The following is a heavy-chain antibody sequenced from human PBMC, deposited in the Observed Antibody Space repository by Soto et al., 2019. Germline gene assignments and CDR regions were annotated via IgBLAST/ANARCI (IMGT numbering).Heavy chain of an antibody. D-gene: IGHD2-15*01. V-gene: IGHV1-69*06. J-gene: IGHJ5*02. CDR3: ASRRISMNWFDP. Sequence: GASVKVSCKASGGTFSSYAISWVRQAPGQGLEWMGGIIPIFGTANYAQKFQGRVTITADKSTSTAYMELSSLRSEDTAVYYCASRRISMNWFDPWGQGTLVTVSS. CDR2: IIPIFGTA. CDR1: GGTFSSYA.